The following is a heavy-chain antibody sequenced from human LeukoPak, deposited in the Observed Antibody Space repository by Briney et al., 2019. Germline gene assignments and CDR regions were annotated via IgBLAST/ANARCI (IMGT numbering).Heavy chain of an antibody. D-gene: IGHD5-24*01. CDR2: IFYSGTT. Sequence: SETLSLTCTVSGGSISSSSYYWGWLRQPPGTGLEWIGTIFYSGTTYYNPSLKSRVTISVDTSKNQFSLNLSSVTAADTALYYCARLPRATIGATNYFDFWGQGTLVTVSS. V-gene: IGHV4-39*01. CDR3: ARLPRATIGATNYFDF. CDR1: GGSISSSSYY. J-gene: IGHJ4*02.